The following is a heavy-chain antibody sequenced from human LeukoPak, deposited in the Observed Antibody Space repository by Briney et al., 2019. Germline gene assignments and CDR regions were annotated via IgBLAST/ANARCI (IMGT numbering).Heavy chain of an antibody. CDR1: GFTISSYG. CDR3: ARDKTYDVLRYFDWLPYNWFDP. Sequence: PGRSQRLSCAASGFTISSYGMHWVRQAPGKGLEWVAVIWYDGSNKYYADSVKGRFTISRDNSKNTLYLQMNSLRAEDTAVYYCARDKTYDVLRYFDWLPYNWFDPWGQGTLVTVSS. V-gene: IGHV3-33*01. J-gene: IGHJ5*02. CDR2: IWYDGSNK. D-gene: IGHD3-9*01.